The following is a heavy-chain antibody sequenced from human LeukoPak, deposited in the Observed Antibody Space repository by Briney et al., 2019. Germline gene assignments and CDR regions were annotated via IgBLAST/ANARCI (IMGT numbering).Heavy chain of an antibody. CDR2: TYYRSKWST. J-gene: IGHJ4*02. V-gene: IGHV6-1*01. D-gene: IGHD4-17*01. Sequence: SQTLSLTCAISGDSVPSNTAAWNWIRQSPSRGLEWLGRTYYRSKWSTNYAVSVKGRITINSDTSKNQFALQLNSVTPEDTAVYYCARGSNDYRDYSFDYWGQGTLVTVSS. CDR3: ARGSNDYRDYSFDY. CDR1: GDSVPSNTAA.